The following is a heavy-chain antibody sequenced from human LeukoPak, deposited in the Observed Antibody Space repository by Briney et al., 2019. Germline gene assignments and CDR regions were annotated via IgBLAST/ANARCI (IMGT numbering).Heavy chain of an antibody. Sequence: GSSVKVSCKASGGTFSSYAISWVRQAPGQGLEWMGRIIPILGIANYAQKFQGSVTITADKSTSTAYMELSSLRSEDTAVYYCARHCSRGNWFDPWGQGTLVTVSS. CDR2: IIPILGIA. V-gene: IGHV1-69*04. J-gene: IGHJ5*02. CDR1: GGTFSSYA. D-gene: IGHD2-2*01. CDR3: ARHCSRGNWFDP.